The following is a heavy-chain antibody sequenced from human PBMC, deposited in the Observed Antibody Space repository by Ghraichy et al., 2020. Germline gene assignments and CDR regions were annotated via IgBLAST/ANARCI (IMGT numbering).Heavy chain of an antibody. CDR1: GFTFSIYA. D-gene: IGHD6-19*01. CDR3: AKDKAVPGWNFDD. CDR2: ISGSTT. V-gene: IGHV3-23*01. Sequence: GESLNISCAASGFTFSIYAMAWVRQAPGKGLDWVSGISGSTTFYADSVKGRFTISRDISKNTLYLQMSSLRAEDTAIYYCAKDKAVPGWNFDDWGQGTLVTVSS. J-gene: IGHJ4*02.